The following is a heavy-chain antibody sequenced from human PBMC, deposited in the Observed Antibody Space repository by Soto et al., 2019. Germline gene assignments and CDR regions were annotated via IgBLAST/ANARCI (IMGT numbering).Heavy chain of an antibody. Sequence: QVHLQQWGAGLLKPSETLSLTCAVYGGSFGGYYCSWIRQPPGKGLEWIGAINHSGSTNYNPSLKSRVIISVDTSKNQFSMKLSSWTAADTAVYYCARVPTGPMTIFGVLMTYYFAYWGQGTLVTVPS. J-gene: IGHJ4*02. V-gene: IGHV4-34*01. CDR2: INHSGST. CDR3: ARVPTGPMTIFGVLMTYYFAY. CDR1: GGSFGGYY. D-gene: IGHD3-3*01.